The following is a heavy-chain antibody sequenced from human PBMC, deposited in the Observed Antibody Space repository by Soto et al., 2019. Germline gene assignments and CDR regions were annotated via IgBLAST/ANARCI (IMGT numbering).Heavy chain of an antibody. J-gene: IGHJ4*02. D-gene: IGHD5-12*01. Sequence: ASVKVSCKASGVTFNRQDMRWGRQAPGQGLEWMGGIIPMFGTPHYAEKFQDRVTITADETTCTAYLELSSLTSEYTAVYYCAPSEGRDGYSFDYWGPGTLVTVSS. CDR1: GVTFNRQD. V-gene: IGHV1-69*13. CDR3: APSEGRDGYSFDY. CDR2: IIPMFGTP.